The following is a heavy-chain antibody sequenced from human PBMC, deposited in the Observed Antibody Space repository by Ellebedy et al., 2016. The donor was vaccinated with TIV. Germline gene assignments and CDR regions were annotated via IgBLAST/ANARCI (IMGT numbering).Heavy chain of an antibody. V-gene: IGHV3-48*02. CDR1: GFTFSSYS. CDR2: ISSSSSTI. J-gene: IGHJ6*02. Sequence: GESLKISXAASGFTFSSYSMNWVRQAPGKGLEWVSYISSSSSTIYYADSVKGRFTISRDNAKNSLYLQMNSLRDEDTAVYYCARKDDSSGYGFRVYYGMDVWGQGTTVTVSS. CDR3: ARKDDSSGYGFRVYYGMDV. D-gene: IGHD3-22*01.